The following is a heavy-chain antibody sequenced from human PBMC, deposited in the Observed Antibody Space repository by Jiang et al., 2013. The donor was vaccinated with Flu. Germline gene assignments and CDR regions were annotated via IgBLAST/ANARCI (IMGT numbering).Heavy chain of an antibody. D-gene: IGHD3-3*01. Sequence: QLLESGGGLVQPGGSLRLSCAASGFTFSSYAVSWARQAPGKGLEWVSSISAGGSSKFHADSVMGRFTISRDNSKNTLYLQMNSLRAEDTAVYYCAKVKSEGDYDFWSGSSVYWYFDLWGRGTLVTVSS. J-gene: IGHJ2*01. CDR1: GFTFSSYA. CDR3: AKVKSEGDYDFWSGSSVYWYFDL. CDR2: ISAGGSSK. V-gene: IGHV3-23*01.